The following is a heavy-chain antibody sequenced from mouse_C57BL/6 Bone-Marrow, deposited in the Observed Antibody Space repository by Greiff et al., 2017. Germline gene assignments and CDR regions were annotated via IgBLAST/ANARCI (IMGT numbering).Heavy chain of an antibody. CDR2: IHPNSGST. CDR1: GYTFTSYW. V-gene: IGHV1-64*01. CDR3: ARRTGTGVDY. Sequence: QVQLQQSGAELVKPGASVKLSCKASGYTFTSYWMHWVKQRPGQGLEWIGMIHPNSGSTNYNEKFKSKATLTVDKSSSTAYMQLSSLTSEDSAVYYCARRTGTGVDYWGQGTSVTVSS. D-gene: IGHD4-1*01. J-gene: IGHJ4*01.